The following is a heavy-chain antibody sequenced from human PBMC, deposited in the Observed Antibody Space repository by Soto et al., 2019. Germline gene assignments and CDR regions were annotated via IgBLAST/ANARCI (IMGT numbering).Heavy chain of an antibody. D-gene: IGHD2-15*01. Sequence: SETLSLTCTVSGGSISSGDYYWSWIRQPPGKGLEWIGYIYYSGSTYYNPSLKSRVTISVDTSKNQFSLKLSSVTAADTAVYYCSRAEDGHCSGGSCYQYYYGMDVWGQWTTVTVSS. J-gene: IGHJ6*02. V-gene: IGHV4-30-4*01. CDR1: GGSISSGDYY. CDR3: SRAEDGHCSGGSCYQYYYGMDV. CDR2: IYYSGST.